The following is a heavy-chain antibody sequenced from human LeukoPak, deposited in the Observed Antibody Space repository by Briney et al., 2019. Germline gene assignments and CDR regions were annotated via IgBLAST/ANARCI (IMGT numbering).Heavy chain of an antibody. Sequence: ASVKVSCKASGYTSSNFGISWVRQAPGQGLEWMGWISGNNDNPNYGQNFQGRFTVTTDSSTSTAYMELRNLRSDDTAVYCCARDGTSTDDYWGQGTLVTVSS. CDR2: ISGNNDNP. D-gene: IGHD2-2*01. V-gene: IGHV1-18*01. CDR3: ARDGTSTDDY. CDR1: GYTSSNFG. J-gene: IGHJ4*02.